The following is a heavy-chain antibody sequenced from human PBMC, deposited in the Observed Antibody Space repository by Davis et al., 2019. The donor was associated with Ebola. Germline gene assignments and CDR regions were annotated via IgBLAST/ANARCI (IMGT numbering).Heavy chain of an antibody. CDR2: IKRDGSEK. CDR1: GFTFSNYA. CDR3: GRDFNWGWDK. D-gene: IGHD7-27*01. Sequence: GESLKISCAASGFTFSNYAMQWVRQAPGKGLEWVANIKRDGSEKNYVDSVKGRFTISRDNAKDSLYLQMNSLRAEDTAVYYCGRDFNWGWDKWGQGTLVTVSS. J-gene: IGHJ4*02. V-gene: IGHV3-7*03.